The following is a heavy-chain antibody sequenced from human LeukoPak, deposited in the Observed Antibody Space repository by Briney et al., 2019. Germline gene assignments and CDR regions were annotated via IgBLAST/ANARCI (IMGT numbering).Heavy chain of an antibody. CDR1: GYTFTSYG. CDR2: IIPIFGTA. J-gene: IGHJ4*02. Sequence: GTSVKVSCKASGYTFTSYGISWVRQAPGQGLEWMGGIIPIFGTANYAQKFQGRVTITADESTSTAYMELSSLRSEDTAVYYCARDPGDSSGYYNYYFDYWGQGTLVTVSS. V-gene: IGHV1-69*13. D-gene: IGHD3-22*01. CDR3: ARDPGDSSGYYNYYFDY.